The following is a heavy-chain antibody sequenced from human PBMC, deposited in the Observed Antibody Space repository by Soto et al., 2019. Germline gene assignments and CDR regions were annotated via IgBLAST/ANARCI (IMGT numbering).Heavy chain of an antibody. V-gene: IGHV1-46*01. Sequence: GASVKVSCKASGYSVTSYYMHWVGQSPVQGVEWMGIINPNSGSTTYAQKFQGRVTMTRDTSTSTVYMELTSLTSGDTAVYYCARAGIAYCSSTTCYLYYYVMDVWGQGTTVTAP. CDR3: ARAGIAYCSSTTCYLYYYVMDV. J-gene: IGHJ6*02. CDR2: INPNSGST. D-gene: IGHD2-2*01. CDR1: GYSVTSYY.